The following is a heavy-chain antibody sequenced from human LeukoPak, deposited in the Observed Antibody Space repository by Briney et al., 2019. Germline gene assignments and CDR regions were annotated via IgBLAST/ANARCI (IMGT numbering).Heavy chain of an antibody. J-gene: IGHJ3*01. V-gene: IGHV3-66*01. CDR3: AREDYYGSGSWD. Sequence: GGSLRLSCAASGFTVTSNYMSWVRQAPGKGLEWVSVIYSGGSTFYADFVKGRFTISRDNSKNTVYLQMNSLRAEDTAVYYCAREDYYGSGSWDWGQGTMVTVSS. D-gene: IGHD3-10*01. CDR2: IYSGGST. CDR1: GFTVTSNY.